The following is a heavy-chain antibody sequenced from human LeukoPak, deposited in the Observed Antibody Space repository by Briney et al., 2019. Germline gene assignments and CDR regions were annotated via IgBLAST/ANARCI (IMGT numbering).Heavy chain of an antibody. CDR3: ASAVEMATTADY. V-gene: IGHV1-69*13. CDR2: IIPIFGTA. D-gene: IGHD5-24*01. CDR1: GGTFSSYA. Sequence: SVKVSCKASGGTFSSYAISWVRQAPGRGLEWMGGIIPIFGTANYAQKFQGRVTITADESTSTAYMELSSLRSEDTAVYYCASAVEMATTADYWGQGTLATVSS. J-gene: IGHJ4*02.